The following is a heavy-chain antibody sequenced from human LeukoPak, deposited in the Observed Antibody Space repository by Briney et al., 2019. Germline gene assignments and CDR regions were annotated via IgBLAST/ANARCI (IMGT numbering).Heavy chain of an antibody. Sequence: PGGSLRLSCAASGFTFSSYSMNWVRQAPGKGLEWVSYISSSSSTIYYADSVKGRFTISRDNSKNTLYLQMNSLRAEDTAVYYCANDHYGSDAFDIWGQGTMVTVSS. CDR2: ISSSSSTI. V-gene: IGHV3-48*01. CDR1: GFTFSSYS. CDR3: ANDHYGSDAFDI. J-gene: IGHJ3*02. D-gene: IGHD3-10*01.